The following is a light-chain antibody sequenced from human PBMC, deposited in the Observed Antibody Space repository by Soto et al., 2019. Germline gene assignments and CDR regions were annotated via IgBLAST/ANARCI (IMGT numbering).Light chain of an antibody. Sequence: SYELTQPPSVSVSPGQTASITCCGDKLGDKFACWYQQKPGQSPVLVIYQETKRPSAIPERFSGSNSGNTATLTISGTQAMDEADYYCQAWDSRAVVFGGGTKLTVL. J-gene: IGLJ2*01. CDR2: QET. CDR3: QAWDSRAVV. V-gene: IGLV3-1*01. CDR1: KLGDKF.